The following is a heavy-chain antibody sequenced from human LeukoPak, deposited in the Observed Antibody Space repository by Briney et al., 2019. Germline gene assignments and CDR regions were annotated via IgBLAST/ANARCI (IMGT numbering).Heavy chain of an antibody. CDR1: GGSISSSSYY. V-gene: IGHV4-39*07. Sequence: SETLSLTCTVSGGSISSSSYYWGWIRQPPGKGLEWIGSIYYSGSTYYNPSLKSRVTISVDRSKNQFSLKLSSVTAADTAVYYYARDQCGGDCVPWFDPWGQGTLVTVSS. CDR2: IYYSGST. J-gene: IGHJ5*02. D-gene: IGHD2-21*01. CDR3: ARDQCGGDCVPWFDP.